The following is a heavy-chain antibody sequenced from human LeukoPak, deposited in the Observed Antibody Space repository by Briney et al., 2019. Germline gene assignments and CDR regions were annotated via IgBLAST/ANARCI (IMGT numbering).Heavy chain of an antibody. CDR2: TYGGGST. Sequence: GGSLRLSCAVSGITVSGKHMSWVRQAPGQGPEWVSITYGGGSTFFADSVKGRFTTSRDNSKNTVYLQMNTLRAEDTAVYYCARTSDYRFEYWGQGTLVTVSS. CDR3: ARTSDYRFEY. J-gene: IGHJ4*02. D-gene: IGHD3-9*01. V-gene: IGHV3-53*01. CDR1: GITVSGKH.